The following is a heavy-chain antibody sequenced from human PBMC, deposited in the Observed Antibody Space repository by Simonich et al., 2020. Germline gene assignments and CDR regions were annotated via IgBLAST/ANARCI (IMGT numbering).Heavy chain of an antibody. J-gene: IGHJ3*02. D-gene: IGHD1-1*01. CDR3: ARSTTGTTAFDI. CDR2: ISAYNVNT. Sequence: VQLVQSGAEVKKHGASVKVSCKACGYTYTSYGISWERQATGQGLEWMGGISAYNVNTTYAQKLKGRDTMTTDTSTSTAYMELRSLRSDDTAVYYCARSTTGTTAFDIWGQGTMVTVSS. V-gene: IGHV1-18*01. CDR1: GYTYTSYG.